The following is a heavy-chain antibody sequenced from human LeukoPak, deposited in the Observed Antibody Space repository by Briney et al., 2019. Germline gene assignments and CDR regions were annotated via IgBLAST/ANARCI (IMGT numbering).Heavy chain of an antibody. J-gene: IGHJ3*02. CDR1: GFTFSSYS. CDR3: ARDQYSGHWYYALDI. V-gene: IGHV3-48*02. D-gene: IGHD6-19*01. CDR2: ISSSISVI. Sequence: GGSLRLSCAASGFTFSSYSMNWVRQAPGKGLEWVLYISSSISVIYYADSVKGRFTISRDNAKNSLYLQMNSLRDEDTAVYYCARDQYSGHWYYALDIWGQGTMVTVSS.